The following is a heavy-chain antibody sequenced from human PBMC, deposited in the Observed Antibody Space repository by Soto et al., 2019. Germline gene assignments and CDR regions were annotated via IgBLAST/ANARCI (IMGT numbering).Heavy chain of an antibody. CDR3: ARGYCTSSACHWNFDY. Sequence: GGSLRLSCAASGFTFSSYEMNWVRQAPGKGLEWVSDITSTGSTRYYADSVKGRFTISRDNAKNSLYLQMNSLRAEDTAVYYCARGYCTSSACHWNFDYWGQGTRATVSS. CDR1: GFTFSSYE. D-gene: IGHD2-8*02. CDR2: ITSTGSTR. J-gene: IGHJ4*02. V-gene: IGHV3-48*03.